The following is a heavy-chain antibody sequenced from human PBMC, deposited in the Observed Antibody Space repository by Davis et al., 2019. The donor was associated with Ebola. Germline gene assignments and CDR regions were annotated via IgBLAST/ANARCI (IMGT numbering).Heavy chain of an antibody. CDR3: ARDHLEGSLDY. V-gene: IGHV3-23*01. J-gene: IGHJ4*02. D-gene: IGHD1-26*01. CDR2: ISGAGGDT. CDR1: GFPFRYYA. Sequence: PGGSLRLSCEASGFPFRYYAMTWVRQAPGKGLEWVSAISGAGGDTNYADSVKGRFTISRDNSRKMMYLQMNNLRVQDTAVYYCARDHLEGSLDYWGQGTLVIVS.